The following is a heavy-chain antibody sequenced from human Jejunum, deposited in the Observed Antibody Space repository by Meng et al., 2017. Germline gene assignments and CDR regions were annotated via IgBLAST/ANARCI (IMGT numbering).Heavy chain of an antibody. CDR3: ARELETLLSPGKWFDP. J-gene: IGHJ5*02. CDR2: IRSDGSNQ. D-gene: IGHD3-16*01. V-gene: IGHV3-33*07. CDR1: GFILSSYE. Sequence: GESLKISCAASGFILSSYEMYWVRQAPGKGLEWVAVIRSDGSNQYYADSVKGRFTISRDNSKNTLYLQMISLRVEDTAVFYCARELETLLSPGKWFDPWGQGTLVTVSS.